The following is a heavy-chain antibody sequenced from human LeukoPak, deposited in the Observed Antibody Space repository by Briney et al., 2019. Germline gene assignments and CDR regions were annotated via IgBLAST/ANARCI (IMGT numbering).Heavy chain of an antibody. CDR1: GGSISSSSYY. D-gene: IGHD3-3*01. CDR2: IYTSGST. Sequence: PSETLSLTCTVSGGSISSSSYYWGWIRQPPGKGLEWIGRIYTSGSTNYNPSLKSRVTISVDTSKNQFSLKLSSVTAADTAVYYCARDTETWSGSDPYYFDYWGQGTLVAVSS. V-gene: IGHV4-39*07. CDR3: ARDTETWSGSDPYYFDY. J-gene: IGHJ4*02.